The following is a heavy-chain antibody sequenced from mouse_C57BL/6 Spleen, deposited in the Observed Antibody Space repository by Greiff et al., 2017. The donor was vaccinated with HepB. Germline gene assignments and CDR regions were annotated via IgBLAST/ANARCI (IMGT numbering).Heavy chain of an antibody. Sequence: QVQLQQPGAELVRPGTSVKVSCKASGYAFTNYLIEWVKQRPGQGLEWIGVINPGSGGTNYNEKFKGKATLTADKSSSTAYMQLSSLTSEDSAVYFCARLIYDGYYGYFDYWGQGTTLTVSS. CDR2: INPGSGGT. D-gene: IGHD2-3*01. CDR1: GYAFTNYL. CDR3: ARLIYDGYYGYFDY. J-gene: IGHJ2*01. V-gene: IGHV1-54*01.